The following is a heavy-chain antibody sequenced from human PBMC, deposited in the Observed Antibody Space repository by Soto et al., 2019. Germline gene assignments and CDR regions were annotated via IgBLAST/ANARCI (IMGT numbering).Heavy chain of an antibody. Sequence: EASVKVSCKASGYTFISYGISWVRQAPGQELEWMGWISAYNGNTNYAQKFQGRVTMTTDKSTSTAYMELSSLRSEDTAVYYCARGDFGNAVAGTAYYYYGMDIWGQGTTVTVSS. CDR3: ARGDFGNAVAGTAYYYYGMDI. V-gene: IGHV1-18*01. CDR2: ISAYNGNT. J-gene: IGHJ6*02. D-gene: IGHD6-19*01. CDR1: GYTFISYG.